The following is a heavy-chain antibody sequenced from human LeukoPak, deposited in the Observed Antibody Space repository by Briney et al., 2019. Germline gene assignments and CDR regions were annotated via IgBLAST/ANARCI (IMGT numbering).Heavy chain of an antibody. D-gene: IGHD3-10*01. J-gene: IGHJ5*02. Sequence: PGRSLRLSCAASGFTFSSYGMHWVRQAPGKGLEWVAVIWYDGSNKYYADSVKGRFTISRDNSKNTLYLQMNSLRAEDTAVYYCAKDGRSWPSGWFDPWGQGTLVTVSS. V-gene: IGHV3-33*06. CDR1: GFTFSSYG. CDR2: IWYDGSNK. CDR3: AKDGRSWPSGWFDP.